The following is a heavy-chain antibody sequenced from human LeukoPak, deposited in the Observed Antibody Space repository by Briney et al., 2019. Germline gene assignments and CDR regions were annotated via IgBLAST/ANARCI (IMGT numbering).Heavy chain of an antibody. V-gene: IGHV4-34*01. CDR2: INHSGST. D-gene: IGHD3-3*01. J-gene: IGHJ4*02. CDR3: ARVGVVSDY. CDR1: GGSFSGYY. Sequence: SETLSLTCAVYGGSFSGYYWSWIRQPPGKGLEWIGEINHSGSTNYNPSLKSRVTISVDTSKNQSSLKLSSVTAADTAVYYCARVGVVSDYWGQGTLVTVSS.